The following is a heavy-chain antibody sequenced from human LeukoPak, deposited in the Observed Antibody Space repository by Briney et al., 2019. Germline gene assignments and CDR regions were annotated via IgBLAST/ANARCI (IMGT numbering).Heavy chain of an antibody. Sequence: GGSLRLSCAASGFTFSSYEMNWVRQAPGKGLEWVSYISSSGSTIYYADSVKGRFTISRDNAKNSLYLQMNSLRAEDTAVYYCARGPSWDIVVVPAAMILFDYWGQGTLVAVSS. CDR1: GFTFSSYE. CDR3: ARGPSWDIVVVPAAMILFDY. V-gene: IGHV3-48*03. D-gene: IGHD2-2*01. J-gene: IGHJ4*02. CDR2: ISSSGSTI.